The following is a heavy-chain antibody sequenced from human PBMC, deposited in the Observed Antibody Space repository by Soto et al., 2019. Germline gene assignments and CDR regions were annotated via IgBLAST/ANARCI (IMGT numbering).Heavy chain of an antibody. V-gene: IGHV3-21*01. CDR3: ATRFYDASSRGAFDF. D-gene: IGHD2-2*01. Sequence: EVYLVESGGGLVKPGGSLRLSCAASGFIFSSYTMNWVRQAPGKGLEWVSSISSDSVYIPYADSEQGRFTISRDNARNSLYLQMNSLRAEDTAVYYCATRFYDASSRGAFDFWGQGTMVTVSS. CDR1: GFIFSSYT. CDR2: ISSDSVYI. J-gene: IGHJ3*01.